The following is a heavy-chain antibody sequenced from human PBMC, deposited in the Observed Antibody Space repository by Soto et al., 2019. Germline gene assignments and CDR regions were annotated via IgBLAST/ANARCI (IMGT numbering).Heavy chain of an antibody. V-gene: IGHV3-15*07. J-gene: IGHJ4*02. D-gene: IGHD5-12*01. CDR3: TVAIYSGYDGLDY. CDR2: IKSKTDGGTT. Sequence: AGGSLRLSCAASGFTFSNAWMNWVRQAPGKGLEWVGRIKSKTDGGTTDYAAPVKGRFTISRDDSKNTLYLQMNSLKTEDTAVYYCTVAIYSGYDGLDYWGQGPLVTVSS. CDR1: GFTFSNAW.